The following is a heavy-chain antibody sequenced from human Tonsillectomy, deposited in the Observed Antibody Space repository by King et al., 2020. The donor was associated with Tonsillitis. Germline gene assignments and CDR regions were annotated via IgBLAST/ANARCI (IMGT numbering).Heavy chain of an antibody. D-gene: IGHD2-15*01. V-gene: IGHV1-69*01. CDR3: ARRGIINYGMDV. Sequence: QLVQSGAEVKKPGSSLKVSCKASGGTFNNYGISWVRQVPGQGLEWMGGIIPIFGATNYAQKFQGRVTITADESTRTAYMELSSLRSDDTAVYYCARRGIINYGMDVWGQGTTVIVSS. CDR2: IIPIFGAT. CDR1: GGTFNNYG. J-gene: IGHJ6*02.